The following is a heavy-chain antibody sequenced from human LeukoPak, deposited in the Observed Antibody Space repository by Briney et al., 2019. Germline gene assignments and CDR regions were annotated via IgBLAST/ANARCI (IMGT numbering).Heavy chain of an antibody. D-gene: IGHD3-3*01. CDR3: ARGLCRSSHYDFWSGYSCPNWFDP. CDR1: GGSFSGYY. CDR2: INHSGST. J-gene: IGHJ5*02. V-gene: IGHV4-34*01. Sequence: SGTLSLTCAVYGGSFSGYYWSWIRQPPGKGLEWIGEINHSGSTNYNPSLKSRVTISVDTSKNQFSLKLNSVTAADTAVYYCARGLCRSSHYDFWSGYSCPNWFDPWGHGTLVTVSS.